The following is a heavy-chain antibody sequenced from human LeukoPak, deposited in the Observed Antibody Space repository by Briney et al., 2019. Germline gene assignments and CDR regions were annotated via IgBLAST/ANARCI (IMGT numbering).Heavy chain of an antibody. J-gene: IGHJ4*02. CDR2: IKQDGSEK. D-gene: IGHD3-22*01. CDR3: ARVGSSGYMDY. V-gene: IGHV3-7*01. CDR1: GFTFSSYW. Sequence: GGSLRLSCAASGFTFSSYWMSWVRQAPGKGREWVANIKQDGSEKYYVDSVKGRFTISRDNAKNSLYLQMNSLRAEDTAVYYCARVGSSGYMDYWGQGTLVTVSS.